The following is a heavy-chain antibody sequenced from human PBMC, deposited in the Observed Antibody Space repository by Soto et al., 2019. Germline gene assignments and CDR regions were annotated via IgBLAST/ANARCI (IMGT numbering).Heavy chain of an antibody. Sequence: PGGSLRLSCAASGFTFSYYWMAWVRQAPGKGLEWVANIKKDGSEKYYVDSVKGRFTISRDNSKNTLYLQMNSLRAEDTAVYYCAREFDCSSTSCRYYYYYGMDVWGQGTTVTVSS. V-gene: IGHV3-7*01. CDR1: GFTFSYYW. J-gene: IGHJ6*02. D-gene: IGHD2-2*01. CDR2: IKKDGSEK. CDR3: AREFDCSSTSCRYYYYYGMDV.